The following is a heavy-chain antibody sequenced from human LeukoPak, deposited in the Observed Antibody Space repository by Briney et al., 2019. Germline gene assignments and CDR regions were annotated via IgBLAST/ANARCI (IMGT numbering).Heavy chain of an antibody. D-gene: IGHD6-19*01. CDR2: ISDNSGNT. V-gene: IGHV3-23*01. CDR3: SNGRTSSGTLQHDY. Sequence: GGSLRLSCAASGFTFSSFAMSWVRQAPGQGLEWVSAISDNSGNTYYADSVKGRFTISRDDSENTLYLQMNSLRAEDTALYYCSNGRTSSGTLQHDYWGQGTLVTVSS. J-gene: IGHJ4*02. CDR1: GFTFSSFA.